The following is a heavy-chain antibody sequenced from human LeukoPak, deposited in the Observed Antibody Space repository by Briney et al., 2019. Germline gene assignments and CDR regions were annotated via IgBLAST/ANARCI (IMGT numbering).Heavy chain of an antibody. V-gene: IGHV1-69*13. CDR2: IIPIFGTA. D-gene: IGHD4-17*01. CDR1: GGTFSSYA. J-gene: IGHJ4*02. CDR3: ARAGTDYGDYVGYFDY. Sequence: ASVKVSCKASGGTFSSYAISWVRQAPGQGLEWMGGIIPIFGTANYAQKFQGRVTTTADESTSTAYMELSSLRSEDTAVYYCARAGTDYGDYVGYFDYWGQGTLVTVSP.